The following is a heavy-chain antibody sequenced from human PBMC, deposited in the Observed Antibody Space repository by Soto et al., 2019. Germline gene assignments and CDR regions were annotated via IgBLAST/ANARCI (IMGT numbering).Heavy chain of an antibody. D-gene: IGHD3-3*01. Sequence: QVQLVQSGAEVKKPGSSVKVSCKASGGTFSSYAISWVRQAPGQGLEWMGGIIPIFGTANYAQKFQGRATITADEATSTAYMELSSLRAEDTAVYYCARSTPYFGVVNTTYYYYYGMDVWGQGTTVTVSS. J-gene: IGHJ6*02. CDR2: IIPIFGTA. CDR1: GGTFSSYA. V-gene: IGHV1-69*01. CDR3: ARSTPYFGVVNTTYYYYYGMDV.